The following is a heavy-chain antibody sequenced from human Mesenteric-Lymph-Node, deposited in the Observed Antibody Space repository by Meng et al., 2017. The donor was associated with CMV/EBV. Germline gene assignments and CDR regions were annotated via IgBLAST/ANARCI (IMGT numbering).Heavy chain of an antibody. Sequence: GESLKISCAASGFTFSSYAMHWVRQAPGTGLEWVAVISYDGSNKYYADSVKGRFTNSRDNSKNTLYLQMNSLRAEDTAVYYCARVRGEGFRAAAGRLRGYFDYWGQGTLVTVSS. CDR3: ARVRGEGFRAAAGRLRGYFDY. CDR2: ISYDGSNK. V-gene: IGHV3-30-3*01. J-gene: IGHJ4*02. D-gene: IGHD6-13*01. CDR1: GFTFSSYA.